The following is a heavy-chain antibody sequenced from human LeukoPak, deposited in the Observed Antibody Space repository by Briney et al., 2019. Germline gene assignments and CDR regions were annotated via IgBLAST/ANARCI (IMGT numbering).Heavy chain of an antibody. CDR1: GGSIRGYY. CDR2: INHSGST. Sequence: SETLSLTCAVYGGSIRGYYWSWIRQPPGKGLEWIGEINHSGSTNYNPSLKSRVTISVDTSKNQFSLKLSSVTAADTAVYYCARVRSGYYLNYYYYYMDVWGKGTTVTVSS. V-gene: IGHV4-34*01. J-gene: IGHJ6*03. CDR3: ARVRSGYYLNYYYYYMDV. D-gene: IGHD3-22*01.